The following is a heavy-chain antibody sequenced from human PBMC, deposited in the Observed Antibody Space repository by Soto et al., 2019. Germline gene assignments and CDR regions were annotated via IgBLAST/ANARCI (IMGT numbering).Heavy chain of an antibody. CDR3: ARSHGELLWFGELLSHIDY. V-gene: IGHV4-39*01. CDR1: GGSISSSSYY. J-gene: IGHJ4*02. D-gene: IGHD3-10*01. CDR2: IYYSGST. Sequence: QLQLQESGPGLVKPSETLSLTCTVSGGSISSSSYYWGWIRQPPGKGLEWIGSIYYSGSTYYNPSLKSRVTISVDTSKNQFSLKLSSVTAADTAVYYCARSHGELLWFGELLSHIDYWGQGTLVTVSS.